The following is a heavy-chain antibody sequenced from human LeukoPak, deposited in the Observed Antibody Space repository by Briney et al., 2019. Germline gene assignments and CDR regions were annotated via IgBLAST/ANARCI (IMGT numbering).Heavy chain of an antibody. CDR1: GFTFRSFA. J-gene: IGHJ4*02. CDR3: ATIGLP. Sequence: GGSLRLSCAASGFTFRSFAMHWVRQAPGKGPEYVSGISSDGGNTLYASSVQGRFTISRDNSKNTLFLQMGSLRGDDMAVYYCATIGLPWGQGTLVTVSS. CDR2: ISSDGGNT. D-gene: IGHD1-26*01. V-gene: IGHV3-64*01.